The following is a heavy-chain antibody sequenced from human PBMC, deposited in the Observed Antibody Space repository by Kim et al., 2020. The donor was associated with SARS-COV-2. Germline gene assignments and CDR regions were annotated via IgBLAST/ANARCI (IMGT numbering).Heavy chain of an antibody. CDR3: AKASYCDVDAEEKLDS. V-gene: IGHV3-23*01. J-gene: IGHJ5*01. D-gene: IGHD1-26*01. Sequence: DSVKGRFTISRDNAKKTLDMQLNSLRAEDTAVYYCAKASYCDVDAEEKLDSWGQGILVTVSS.